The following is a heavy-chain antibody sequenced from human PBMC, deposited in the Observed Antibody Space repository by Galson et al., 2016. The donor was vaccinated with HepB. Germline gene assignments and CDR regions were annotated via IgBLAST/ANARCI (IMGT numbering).Heavy chain of an antibody. CDR2: TYYRSKWYN. J-gene: IGHJ6*02. D-gene: IGHD1/OR15-1a*01. CDR1: GDSVSSNSAA. Sequence: CAISGDSVSSNSAAWNWIRQSPSRGLEWLGRTYYRSKWYNDYAVSVKSRMIVNPDTSKNQFSLQLNSVTPEDTAVYYCVEQRKGAPYGMDVWGQGTTVTVSS. V-gene: IGHV6-1*01. CDR3: VEQRKGAPYGMDV.